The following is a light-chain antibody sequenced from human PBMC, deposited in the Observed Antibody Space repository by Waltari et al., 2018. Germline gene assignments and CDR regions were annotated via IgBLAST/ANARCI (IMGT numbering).Light chain of an antibody. CDR2: KIH. V-gene: IGLV8-61*01. Sequence: QTVVTQEPSLSVSPGGTVTLTCALSSGSVSSTSYASWYQQTPGHAPRTLMYKIHIRSSGVPDRFSGSIHGNNAALTITGAQADDESDYYCLLYMGSGIWVFGGGTKLTVL. CDR3: LLYMGSGIWV. CDR1: SGSVSSTSY. J-gene: IGLJ3*02.